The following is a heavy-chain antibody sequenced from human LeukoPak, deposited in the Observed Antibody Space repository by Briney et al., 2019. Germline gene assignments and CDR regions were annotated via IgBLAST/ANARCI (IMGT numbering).Heavy chain of an antibody. J-gene: IGHJ4*02. CDR1: GFTFSTYS. Sequence: PGGSLRLSCALSGFTFSTYSMNWVRQAPGKGLEWVSSISSSSSYIYYAHSVKGRFTISRDKAKNSLYLQMNSLRAEDTAVYYCARVQGGYCSSTSCYRAGDYWGQGTLVTVSS. V-gene: IGHV3-21*01. CDR2: ISSSSSYI. CDR3: ARVQGGYCSSTSCYRAGDY. D-gene: IGHD2-2*03.